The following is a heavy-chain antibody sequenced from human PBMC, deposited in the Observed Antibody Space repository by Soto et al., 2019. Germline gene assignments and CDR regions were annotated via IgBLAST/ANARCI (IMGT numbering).Heavy chain of an antibody. D-gene: IGHD2-15*01. J-gene: IGHJ6*02. CDR2: IVPVFGGA. Sequence: QVQLVQSGAEVKKPGSSVRVSCRASGGEFSNYAFNWVRQAPGQGLEWMGGIVPVFGGANYAQKFQGRVTITADESTRTAYMELSSLISEDTAIYHCARGLGYCSGNACRSPDYYYYGMDVWGQGTTVTVSS. CDR1: GGEFSNYA. V-gene: IGHV1-69*01. CDR3: ARGLGYCSGNACRSPDYYYYGMDV.